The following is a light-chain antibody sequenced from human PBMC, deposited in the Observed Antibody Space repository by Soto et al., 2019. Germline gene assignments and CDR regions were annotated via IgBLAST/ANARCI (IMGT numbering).Light chain of an antibody. CDR1: NTDVGGHHY. CDR3: TSYAGSNNLV. J-gene: IGLJ3*02. Sequence: QSALTQPASVSGSPGQSISISCTGTNTDVGGHHYVSWYQQHPGKAPKLIIYEVSKRPSGVPDRFSGSKSGNTASLTVSGLQAEDEADYYCTSYAGSNNLVFAGGTQLTVL. V-gene: IGLV2-8*01. CDR2: EVS.